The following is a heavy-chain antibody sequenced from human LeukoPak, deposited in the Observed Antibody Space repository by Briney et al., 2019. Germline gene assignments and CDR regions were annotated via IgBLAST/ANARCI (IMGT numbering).Heavy chain of an antibody. CDR1: GFTFSSYA. V-gene: IGHV3-30-3*01. CDR2: ISYYGSNK. Sequence: PGGSLRLSCAASGFTFSSYAMHWVRQAPGKGLEWVAVISYYGSNKYYADSLKGRVTISRDNSKNTLYLQMNSLRAEDTAVYYCAKESSRDFWSGYCDYWGQGTLVTVSS. J-gene: IGHJ4*02. D-gene: IGHD3-3*01. CDR3: AKESSRDFWSGYCDY.